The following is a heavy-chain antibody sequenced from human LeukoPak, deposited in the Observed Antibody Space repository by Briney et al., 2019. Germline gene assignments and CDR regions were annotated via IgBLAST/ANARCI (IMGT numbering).Heavy chain of an antibody. Sequence: ASVKVSCKVSGYTLTELSMHWVRQAPGKGLEWMGGFDPEDGETIYAQKFQGRVTMTEDTSTDTAYMELSSLRSEDTAVYYCATRAVSGSYYREAFDIWGQGTMVTVSS. CDR1: GYTLTELS. CDR2: FDPEDGET. D-gene: IGHD1-26*01. CDR3: ATRAVSGSYYREAFDI. V-gene: IGHV1-24*01. J-gene: IGHJ3*02.